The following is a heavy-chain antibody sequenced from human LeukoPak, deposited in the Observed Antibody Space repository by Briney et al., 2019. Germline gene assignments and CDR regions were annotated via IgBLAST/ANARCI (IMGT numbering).Heavy chain of an antibody. J-gene: IGHJ5*02. CDR2: IYPGDSDT. CDR3: ATTSSSWYYWFDP. D-gene: IGHD6-13*01. Sequence: GESLKISCTGAEYTFSSYWIGWVRQMPGGGLEEMGIIYPGDSDTRYSPSFQGQVTISSDKSISTAYLQWSSLRASDTAMYYCATTSSSWYYWFDPWGQGTLVTVSS. CDR1: EYTFSSYW. V-gene: IGHV5-51*01.